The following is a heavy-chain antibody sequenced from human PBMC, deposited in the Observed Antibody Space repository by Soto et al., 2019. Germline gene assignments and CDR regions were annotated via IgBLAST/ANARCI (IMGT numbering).Heavy chain of an antibody. J-gene: IGHJ6*02. D-gene: IGHD3-9*01. CDR1: GFTFSSYG. CDR2: IWYDGSNK. V-gene: IGHV3-33*01. Sequence: PGGSLRLSCAASGFTFSSYGMHWVRQAPGKGLEWVAVIWYDGSNKYYADSVKGRFTISRDNSKNTLYLQMNSLRAEDTAVYYCARDDAGYDILTDSYYYYYGMDVWGQGTTVTVSS. CDR3: ARDDAGYDILTDSYYYYYGMDV.